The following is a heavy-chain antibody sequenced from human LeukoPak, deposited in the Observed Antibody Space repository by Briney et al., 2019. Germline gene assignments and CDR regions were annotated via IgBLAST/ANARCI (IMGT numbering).Heavy chain of an antibody. CDR1: GDTFSSYA. Sequence: GASVKVSCKASGDTFSSYAISWVRQAPGQGLEWMGRIIPIFGTANYAQKFQGRVTITTDESTSTAYMELSSLRSEDTAVYYCARAGYYYDSSANHDWGQGTLVTVSS. D-gene: IGHD3-22*01. J-gene: IGHJ4*02. V-gene: IGHV1-69*05. CDR3: ARAGYYYDSSANHD. CDR2: IIPIFGTA.